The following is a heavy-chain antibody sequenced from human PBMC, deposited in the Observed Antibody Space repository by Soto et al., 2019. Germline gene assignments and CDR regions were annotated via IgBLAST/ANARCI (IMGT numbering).Heavy chain of an antibody. CDR2: VHSTGMT. J-gene: IGHJ4*02. Sequence: QLQLQESGPGLVKPSETLSLICSVSGGSISGYFWSWIRQPQGKGLEWVGYVHSTGMTNSNPSLQSRRTSPVDTSNDQVSLKINSVTAADTAFYYCARHGGRGSGWYDYWGKGVLVTVSS. V-gene: IGHV4-59*08. D-gene: IGHD6-19*01. CDR3: ARHGGRGSGWYDY. CDR1: GGSISGYF.